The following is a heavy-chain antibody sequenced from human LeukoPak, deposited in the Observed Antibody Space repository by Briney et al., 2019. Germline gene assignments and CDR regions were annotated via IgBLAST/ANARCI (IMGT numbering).Heavy chain of an antibody. J-gene: IGHJ4*02. CDR2: ISSSGSTI. D-gene: IGHD6-6*01. V-gene: IGHV3-48*04. CDR3: ARGIISSLVGY. Sequence: PGGSLRLSCAASGFTFSSYGMHWVRQAPGKGLEWVSYISSSGSTIYYADSVKGRFTISRDNAKNSLYLQMNSLRAEDTAVYYCARGIISSLVGYWGQGTLVTVSS. CDR1: GFTFSSYG.